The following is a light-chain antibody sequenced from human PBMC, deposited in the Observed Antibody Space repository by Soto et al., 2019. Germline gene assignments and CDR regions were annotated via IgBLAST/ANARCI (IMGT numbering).Light chain of an antibody. CDR1: SSDVGGYNY. Sequence: QSALTQPASVSGSLGQSITISCTGTSSDVGGYNYFSWYQQHPGKVPKLMIYEVSNRPSGVSDRFSGSKSGNTASLTISGLQAEDEADYYCSSYTRNNTHVLFGGGTKLTVL. CDR3: SSYTRNNTHVL. V-gene: IGLV2-14*01. J-gene: IGLJ2*01. CDR2: EVS.